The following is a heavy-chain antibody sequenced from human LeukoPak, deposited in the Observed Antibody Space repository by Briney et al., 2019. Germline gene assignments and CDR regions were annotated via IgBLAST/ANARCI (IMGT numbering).Heavy chain of an antibody. CDR3: AYPSPGFDP. J-gene: IGHJ5*02. V-gene: IGHV4-39*07. CDR2: IYYDGRT. CDR1: GGSISSGSYF. Sequence: SETLSLTFTVSGGSISSGSYFWGWIRQPPGKGLEWIGSIYYDGRTSYNSSLKSRVTVSVDTSKNQFSLRLNSVTAADTAVYYCAYPSPGFDPWGQGTLVTVSS.